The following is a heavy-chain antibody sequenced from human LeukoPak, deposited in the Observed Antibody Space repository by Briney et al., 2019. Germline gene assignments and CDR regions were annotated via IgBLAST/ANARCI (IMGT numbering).Heavy chain of an antibody. CDR1: GGPINYYY. D-gene: IGHD1-1*01. J-gene: IGHJ3*02. Sequence: PSETLSLTCTVSGGPINYYYWSWIRQPPGEGLEWIGYISNGGTTNYNPSLKSRVTISVDKSKNQLSLKLGSVTAADTAVYHCVRLQPSTGEWAFDIWGQGTLVTVS. CDR3: VRLQPSTGEWAFDI. CDR2: ISNGGTT. V-gene: IGHV4-59*01.